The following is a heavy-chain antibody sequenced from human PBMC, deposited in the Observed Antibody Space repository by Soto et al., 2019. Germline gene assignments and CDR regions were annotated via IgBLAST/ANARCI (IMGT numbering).Heavy chain of an antibody. CDR2: IWYDGSNK. CDR3: AKSRIRYCSSTSCHDAFDI. J-gene: IGHJ3*02. D-gene: IGHD2-2*01. CDR1: GFTFSSYG. Sequence: GGSLRLSCAASGFTFSSYGMHWVRQAPGKGLEWVAVIWYDGSNKYYADSVRGRFTISRDNSKNTLYLQMNSLRAEDTAVYYCAKSRIRYCSSTSCHDAFDIWGQGTMVTVS. V-gene: IGHV3-33*06.